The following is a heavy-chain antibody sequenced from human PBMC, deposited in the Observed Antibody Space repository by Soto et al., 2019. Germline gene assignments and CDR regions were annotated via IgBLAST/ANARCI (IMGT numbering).Heavy chain of an antibody. CDR2: IDPSDSYT. J-gene: IGHJ6*02. D-gene: IGHD5-12*01. V-gene: IGHV5-10-1*01. Sequence: RRVGRVSRYRLRWDHQIKRKGLEWMWRIDPSDSYTNYSPSFQGHVTISADKSISTAYLQWSSLKASDTAMYYCARHQAHLEPHLRYYYYQHGMGISGQGTSLSVYS. CDR1: VGRVSRYR. CDR3: ARHQAHLEPHLRYYYYQHGMGI.